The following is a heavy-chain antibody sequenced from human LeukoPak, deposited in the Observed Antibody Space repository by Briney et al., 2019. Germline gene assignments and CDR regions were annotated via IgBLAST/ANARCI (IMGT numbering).Heavy chain of an antibody. V-gene: IGHV4-59*01. D-gene: IGHD2/OR15-2a*01. CDR2: IYYSGST. J-gene: IGHJ5*02. CDR3: AREGLLRGIDP. Sequence: SETLSLTCTVSGGSISSYYWSWIRQPPGKGLEWIGYIYYSGSTNYNPSLKSRVTISVDTSKNQSSLKLSSVTAADTAVYYCAREGLLRGIDPWGQRTLVTVSS. CDR1: GGSISSYY.